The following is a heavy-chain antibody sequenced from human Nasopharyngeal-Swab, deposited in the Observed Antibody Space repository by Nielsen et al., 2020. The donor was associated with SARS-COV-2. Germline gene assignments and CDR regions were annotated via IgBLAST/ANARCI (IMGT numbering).Heavy chain of an antibody. Sequence: ASVHVSCQVSGYTLTELSMHRVQQAPGQGLEWMGGFDPEDGETIYAQKVQGRVTMTEDTSTDTAYLQLSSLRSEVTAVYYCATGYAYCGGDCFIDYWGQGTLVTVSS. CDR3: ATGYAYCGGDCFIDY. D-gene: IGHD2-21*02. V-gene: IGHV1-24*01. J-gene: IGHJ4*02. CDR2: FDPEDGET. CDR1: GYTLTELS.